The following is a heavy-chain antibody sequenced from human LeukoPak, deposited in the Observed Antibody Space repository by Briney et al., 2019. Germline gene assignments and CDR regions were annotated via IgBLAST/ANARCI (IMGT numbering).Heavy chain of an antibody. CDR2: IYYSGRT. CDR1: GGSFSSGGYY. V-gene: IGHV4-31*03. J-gene: IGHJ5*02. Sequence: SETLSLTCTVSGGSFSSGGYYWSWIRQHPGKGLEWIGYIYYSGRTYYNPSLKSRVTISVDTSKNQFSLKLSSVTAADTAVYHCARVRDGDYGYIGFDPWGQGTRVTVSS. CDR3: ARVRDGDYGYIGFDP. D-gene: IGHD4-17*01.